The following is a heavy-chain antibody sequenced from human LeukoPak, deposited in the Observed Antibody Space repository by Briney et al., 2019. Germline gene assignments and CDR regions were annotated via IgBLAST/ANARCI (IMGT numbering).Heavy chain of an antibody. V-gene: IGHV3-64*01. CDR2: INSNGGST. CDR3: ARARRRELHWNWFDP. J-gene: IGHJ5*02. CDR1: GFTFSSYA. D-gene: IGHD1-26*01. Sequence: PGGSLRLSCVASGFTFSSYAMHWVSQTPGKGLEYVSGINSNGGSTHYANSVKGRFTISRDNSKHTLYLQMGSLRTEDMAVYYCARARRRELHWNWFDPWGQGTLVTVSS.